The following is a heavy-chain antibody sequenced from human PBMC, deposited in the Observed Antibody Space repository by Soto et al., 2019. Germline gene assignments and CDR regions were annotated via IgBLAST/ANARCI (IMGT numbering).Heavy chain of an antibody. D-gene: IGHD3-22*01. CDR1: GGTFSSYA. CDR2: IIPIFGTA. Sequence: AASVKVSCKASGGTFSSYAISWVRQAPGQGLEWMGGIIPIFGTANYAQKFQGRVTITADESTSTAYMELSSLRSEDTAVYYCARDLSAYYYDSSGYLFDYWGQGTLVTVSS. V-gene: IGHV1-69*13. J-gene: IGHJ4*02. CDR3: ARDLSAYYYDSSGYLFDY.